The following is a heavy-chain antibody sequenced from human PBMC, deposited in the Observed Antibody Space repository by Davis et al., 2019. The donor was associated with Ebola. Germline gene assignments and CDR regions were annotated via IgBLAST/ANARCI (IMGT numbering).Heavy chain of an antibody. CDR2: IYPGDSDT. CDR3: ARQGVPAAIPVGYYFDY. D-gene: IGHD2-2*02. CDR1: GYSFTSYW. Sequence: GESLKISCKGPGYSFTSYWIGWVRQMPGKDLEWMGIIYPGDSDTRYSPSLQGQVTISADRSLTTAYLQWSSLKASDTAMYYCARQGVPAAIPVGYYFDYWGQGTLVTVSS. V-gene: IGHV5-51*01. J-gene: IGHJ4*02.